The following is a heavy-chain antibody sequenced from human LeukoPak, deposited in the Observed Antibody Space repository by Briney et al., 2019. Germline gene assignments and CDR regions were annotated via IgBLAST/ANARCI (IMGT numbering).Heavy chain of an antibody. CDR1: RYTFTSYY. CDR3: AKGIDSSGYYGPFDY. Sequence: ASVKVSCKASRYTFTSYYMHWVRQAPGQGLEWMGIINPSGGSTSYAQKFQGRVTMTRDTSTSTVYMELSSLRSEDTAVYYCAKGIDSSGYYGPFDYWGQGTLVTVSS. V-gene: IGHV1-46*01. D-gene: IGHD3-22*01. J-gene: IGHJ4*02. CDR2: INPSGGST.